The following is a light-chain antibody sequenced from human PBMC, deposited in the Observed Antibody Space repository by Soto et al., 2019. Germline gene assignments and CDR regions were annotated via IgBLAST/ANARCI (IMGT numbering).Light chain of an antibody. V-gene: IGKV3-20*01. J-gene: IGKJ1*01. Sequence: EIVLTQSPGTLSLSPGERATLSCRASQSVASNYLAWYQQKPGQAPSLLIYGASSRATGIPDKFSGSGSGTDFTLTISRLELEDFAMYYCQQYGSSPQTFGQGTKVDIK. CDR1: QSVASNY. CDR3: QQYGSSPQT. CDR2: GAS.